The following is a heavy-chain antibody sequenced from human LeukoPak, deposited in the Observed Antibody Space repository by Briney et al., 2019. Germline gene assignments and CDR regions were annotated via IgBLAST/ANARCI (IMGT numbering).Heavy chain of an antibody. D-gene: IGHD4-11*01. Sequence: GESLKISCKCSGYSFTSYWISWVRQMPGKGLEWMGRIDPSDSYTNYSPSFQGHVTISADKSISTAYLQWSSLKASDTAMYYCARISNSAYYYYYGMDVWGQGTTVTVSS. J-gene: IGHJ6*02. CDR2: IDPSDSYT. V-gene: IGHV5-10-1*01. CDR1: GYSFTSYW. CDR3: ARISNSAYYYYYGMDV.